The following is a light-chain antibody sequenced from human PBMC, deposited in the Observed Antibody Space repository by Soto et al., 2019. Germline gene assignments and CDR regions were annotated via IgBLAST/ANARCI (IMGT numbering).Light chain of an antibody. CDR1: SSDVGSYNS. Sequence: QSVLTQPASVSGSPGQSIAISCTGTSSDVGSYNSASWYQQYPGKAPKLMIHDVNNRPSGISDRFSGSKSGNTASLTISGLQAEDEADYYCSSFTSSTSYVFGTGTRSPS. CDR2: DVN. J-gene: IGLJ1*01. V-gene: IGLV2-14*03. CDR3: SSFTSSTSYV.